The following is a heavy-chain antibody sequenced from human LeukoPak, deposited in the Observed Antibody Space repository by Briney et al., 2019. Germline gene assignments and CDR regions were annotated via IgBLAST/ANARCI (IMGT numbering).Heavy chain of an antibody. J-gene: IGHJ4*02. V-gene: IGHV1-69*04. CDR3: ARESDRDYVWGSYRSFDY. D-gene: IGHD3-16*02. CDR1: GYTFTAYY. Sequence: SVKVSCKTSGYTFTAYYIYWVRQAPGQGLEWMGRIIPILGIANYAQKFQGRVTITADKSTSTAYMELSSLRSEDTAVYYCARESDRDYVWGSYRSFDYWGQGTLVTVSS. CDR2: IIPILGIA.